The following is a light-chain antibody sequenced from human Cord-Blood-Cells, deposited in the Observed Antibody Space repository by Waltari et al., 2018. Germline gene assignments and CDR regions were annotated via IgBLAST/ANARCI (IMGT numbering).Light chain of an antibody. V-gene: IGLV2-23*01. Sequence: QSALTQPASVSGYPGQSITISCTGTSSDVGCYNLLFWYQQHPGKAPKLMIYEGSKRPSGVSNRFSGSKSGNTASLTISGLQAEDEADYYCCSYAGSSTWVFGGGTKLTVL. CDR3: CSYAGSSTWV. CDR2: EGS. CDR1: SSDVGCYNL. J-gene: IGLJ3*02.